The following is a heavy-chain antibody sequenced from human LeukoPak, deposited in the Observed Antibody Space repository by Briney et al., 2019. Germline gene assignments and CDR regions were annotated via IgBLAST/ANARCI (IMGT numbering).Heavy chain of an antibody. CDR3: ATLSYHLVGAARGAFDI. CDR1: GYTFTSCY. V-gene: IGHV1-46*01. D-gene: IGHD1-26*01. CDR2: INPSGGST. J-gene: IGHJ3*02. Sequence: ASVKVSCKASGYTFTSCYMHWVRQAPGQGLEWMGIINPSGGSTSYAQKFQGRVTMTRDMSTSTAYMELRSLRSDDTAVYYCATLSYHLVGAARGAFDIGGQGTMVTVSS.